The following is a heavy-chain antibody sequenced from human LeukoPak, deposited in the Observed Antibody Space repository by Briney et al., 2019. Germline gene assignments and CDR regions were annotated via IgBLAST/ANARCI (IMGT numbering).Heavy chain of an antibody. Sequence: GGSLRLSCAASGFTVSRYAMSWVRQAPGKGLEWVSVISGSGSSTYYADSVKGRFTISRDNSKNTLYLQMNSLRAEDTAVYYCAKNFGYYDSSGSYRPNRFDYWGKGTLVTVSS. CDR1: GFTVSRYA. CDR3: AKNFGYYDSSGSYRPNRFDY. D-gene: IGHD3-22*01. J-gene: IGHJ4*02. V-gene: IGHV3-23*01. CDR2: ISGSGSST.